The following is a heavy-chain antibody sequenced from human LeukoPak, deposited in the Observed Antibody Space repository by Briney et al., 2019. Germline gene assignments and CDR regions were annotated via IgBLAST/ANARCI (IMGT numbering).Heavy chain of an antibody. CDR1: GFTFSSYA. J-gene: IGHJ4*02. CDR3: AKDDPERVVVAATVGGLFDY. D-gene: IGHD2-15*01. Sequence: PGGSLRLSCAASGFTFSSYAMHWVRQAPGKGLEYVSAISSNGGSTYYANSVKGRFTISRDNSKNTLYLQTNSLRAEDTAVYYCAKDDPERVVVAATVGGLFDYWGQGTLVTVSS. CDR2: ISSNGGST. V-gene: IGHV3-64*01.